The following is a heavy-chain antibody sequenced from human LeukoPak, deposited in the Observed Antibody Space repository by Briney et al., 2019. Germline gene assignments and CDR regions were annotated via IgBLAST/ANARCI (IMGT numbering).Heavy chain of an antibody. D-gene: IGHD2-2*01. Sequence: GASVKVSCKASGYTFTGYYMHWVRQAPGQGLEWMGWINSNSGGTNYAQKFQGWVTMTRDTSISTAYMELSRLRSDDTAVYYCARDRGGYCSSTSCYGSFWFDPWGQGTLVTVSS. J-gene: IGHJ5*02. CDR1: GYTFTGYY. CDR3: ARDRGGYCSSTSCYGSFWFDP. CDR2: INSNSGGT. V-gene: IGHV1-2*04.